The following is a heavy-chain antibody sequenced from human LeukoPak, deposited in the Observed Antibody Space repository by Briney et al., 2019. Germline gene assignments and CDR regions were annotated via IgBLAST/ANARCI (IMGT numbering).Heavy chain of an antibody. D-gene: IGHD5-18*01. CDR2: IYHSGST. V-gene: IGHV4-30-2*01. J-gene: IGHJ4*02. Sequence: SETLSLTCAVSGGSISGGGYSWSWIRQPPGKGLEWIGYIYHSGSTYYNPSLKSRVTISVDRSKNQFSLKLSSVTAADTAVYYCARVASYGSIDYWGQGTLVTVSS. CDR1: GGSISGGGYS. CDR3: ARVASYGSIDY.